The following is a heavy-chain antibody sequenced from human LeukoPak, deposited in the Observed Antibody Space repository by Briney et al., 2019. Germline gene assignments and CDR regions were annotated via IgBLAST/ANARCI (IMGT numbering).Heavy chain of an antibody. Sequence: KPSETLSLTCTVSGGSISSYYWSWIRQPPGKGLEWIGYIYYSGSTNYNPSLKSRVTISVDTSKNQFSLKLSSVTAADTAVYYCARHYSSGYYLSNWFDPWGQGTLVTVSS. J-gene: IGHJ5*02. CDR3: ARHYSSGYYLSNWFDP. D-gene: IGHD3-22*01. CDR2: IYYSGST. CDR1: GGSISSYY. V-gene: IGHV4-59*08.